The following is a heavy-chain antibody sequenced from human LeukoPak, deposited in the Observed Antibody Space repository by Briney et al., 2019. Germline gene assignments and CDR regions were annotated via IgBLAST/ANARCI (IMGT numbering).Heavy chain of an antibody. Sequence: GESLKISCKGSGYSFTSYWISWVRQMPGKGLEWMGRIDPSDSYTNYSPSFQGHVTISADKSISTAYLQWSTLKASDTTMYYCARQGHNFFDYWGQGTLVTVSS. J-gene: IGHJ4*02. CDR3: ARQGHNFFDY. V-gene: IGHV5-10-1*01. CDR1: GYSFTSYW. CDR2: IDPSDSYT.